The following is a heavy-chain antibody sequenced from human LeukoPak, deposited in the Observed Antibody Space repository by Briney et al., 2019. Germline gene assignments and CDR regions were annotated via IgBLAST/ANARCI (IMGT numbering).Heavy chain of an antibody. Sequence: GGSLRLSCEGSGFTFSNYWMTWVRQAPEKGLEWVANIKPSGSEKHYADSVEGRFTISRDNAKNSLYLQMNSLRAEDTAVYYCARDAWGFGELFAPSLSDYWGQGTLVTVSS. V-gene: IGHV3-7*01. J-gene: IGHJ4*02. CDR3: ARDAWGFGELFAPSLSDY. CDR2: IKPSGSEK. CDR1: GFTFSNYW. D-gene: IGHD3-10*01.